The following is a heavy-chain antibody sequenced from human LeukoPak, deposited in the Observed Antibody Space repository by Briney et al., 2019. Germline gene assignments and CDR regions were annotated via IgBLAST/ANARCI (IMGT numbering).Heavy chain of an antibody. J-gene: IGHJ4*02. CDR1: GGSISSGGYY. V-gene: IGHV4-30-2*01. CDR3: ARHCSGGSCYEYYFDY. Sequence: SQTLSLTCTVSGGSISSGGYYWSWIRQPPGKGLEWIGYIYHSGSTYYNPSLKSRVTISVDRSKNQFSLKLSSVTAADTAVYYCARHCSGGSCYEYYFDYWGQGTLVTVSS. CDR2: IYHSGST. D-gene: IGHD2-15*01.